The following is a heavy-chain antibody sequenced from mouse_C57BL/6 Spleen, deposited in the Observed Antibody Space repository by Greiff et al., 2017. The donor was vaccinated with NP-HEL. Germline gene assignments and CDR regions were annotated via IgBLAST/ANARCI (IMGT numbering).Heavy chain of an antibody. CDR3: ARRRTGTSAMDY. CDR1: GYTFTSYW. J-gene: IGHJ4*01. V-gene: IGHV1-69*01. Sequence: QVQLQQPGAELVMPGASVKLSCKASGYTFTSYWMHWVKQRPGQGLEWIGEIDPSDSYTNYNQKFKGKSTLTVDKSSSTAYMQLSSLTSEDSAVYYCARRRTGTSAMDYWGQGTSVTVSS. D-gene: IGHD4-1*01. CDR2: IDPSDSYT.